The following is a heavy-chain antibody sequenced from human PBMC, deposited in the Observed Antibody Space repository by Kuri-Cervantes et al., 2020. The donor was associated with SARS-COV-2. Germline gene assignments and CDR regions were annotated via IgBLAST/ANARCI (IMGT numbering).Heavy chain of an antibody. V-gene: IGHV4-34*01. CDR3: ARTNTIFGVATWGWFDP. Sequence: SQTLSLTCAVYGGSFSGYYWSWIRQPPGKGLEWIGEINHSGSTNYNPSLKSRVTISVDTSKNQFSLKLSSVTAADTAVYYCARTNTIFGVATWGWFDPWGQGTLVTVSS. D-gene: IGHD3-3*01. CDR1: GGSFSGYY. J-gene: IGHJ5*02. CDR2: INHSGST.